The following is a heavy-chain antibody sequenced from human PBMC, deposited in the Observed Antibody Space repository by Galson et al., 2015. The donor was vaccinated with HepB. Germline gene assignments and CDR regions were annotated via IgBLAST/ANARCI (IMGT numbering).Heavy chain of an antibody. V-gene: IGHV4-39*01. D-gene: IGHD4-23*01. J-gene: IGHJ4*02. CDR3: TRSHGGY. Sequence: ETLSLTCTVSGDSITSSNFYWGWTRQPPGKGLEWIGSVDYGGRTYYNPSLRGRLSISVDPSKSQFSLRLTSLTAADTAVYYCTRSHGGYWGQGTLVIVSS. CDR1: GDSITSSNFY. CDR2: VDYGGRT.